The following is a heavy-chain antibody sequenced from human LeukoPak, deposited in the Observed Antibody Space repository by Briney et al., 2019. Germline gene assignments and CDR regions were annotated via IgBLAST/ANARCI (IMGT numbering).Heavy chain of an antibody. D-gene: IGHD6-19*01. V-gene: IGHV4-59*01. CDR1: GASLSSYY. Sequence: SETLSLTCSVSGASLSSYYWDWLRQSPGKGLEWIGYISDTGKTDSNPSLKSRVNISLDKSKKQFSLRLRSVTAADSALYYCARGTSSGWYGFDSWGQGTLVTVSS. CDR3: ARGTSSGWYGFDS. CDR2: ISDTGKT. J-gene: IGHJ4*02.